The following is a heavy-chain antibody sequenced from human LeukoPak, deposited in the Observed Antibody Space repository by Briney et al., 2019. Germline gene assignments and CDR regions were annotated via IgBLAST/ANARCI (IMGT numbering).Heavy chain of an antibody. V-gene: IGHV3-33*07. J-gene: IGHJ4*02. D-gene: IGHD3-10*01. CDR2: IWYDGSNE. CDR1: GFNFDRYG. CDR3: ARVLGRFYGSGSYKGLDY. Sequence: QTGGSLRLSCAATGFNFDRYGMYWVRQAPGKGLEWVAVIWYDGSNEDYADSVKGRFIISRDNSKNTLYLEMNSLRVEDTAVYYCARVLGRFYGSGSYKGLDYWGQGTLVTVSS.